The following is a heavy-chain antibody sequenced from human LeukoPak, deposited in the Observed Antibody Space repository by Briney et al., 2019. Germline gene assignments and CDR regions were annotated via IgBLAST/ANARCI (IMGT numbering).Heavy chain of an antibody. V-gene: IGHV4-34*01. Sequence: PSETLSLTCAVYGGSFSGYYWSWIRQPPGKGLEWIGETNHSGSTNYNPSLKSRVTISVDTSKNQFSLKLSSVTAADTAVYYCARHYSNYVTYYYGMDVWGQGTTVTVSS. CDR3: ARHYSNYVTYYYGMDV. J-gene: IGHJ6*02. D-gene: IGHD4-11*01. CDR1: GGSFSGYY. CDR2: TNHSGST.